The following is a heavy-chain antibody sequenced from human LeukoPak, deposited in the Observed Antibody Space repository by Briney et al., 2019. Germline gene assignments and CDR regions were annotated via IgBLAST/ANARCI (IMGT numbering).Heavy chain of an antibody. CDR2: IYYSGST. CDR1: VGSISIGDYY. D-gene: IGHD6-13*01. Sequence: SQTLSLTCTVSVGSISIGDYYWPWIRQPPGKGLEWIGYIYYSGSTYYNPSLKSRLTISIDTSKKQFSLKLTSVTAADTTLYFLVRVVGRSWYWDWGQGTLVTVSS. CDR3: VRVVGRSWYWD. V-gene: IGHV4-30-4*01. J-gene: IGHJ4*02.